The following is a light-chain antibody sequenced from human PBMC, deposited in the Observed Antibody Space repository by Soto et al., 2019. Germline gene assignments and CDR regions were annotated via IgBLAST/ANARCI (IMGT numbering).Light chain of an antibody. J-gene: IGLJ2*01. CDR3: LSYTIRSHVI. CDR1: SSDVGGYNY. CDR2: EVS. V-gene: IGLV2-14*01. Sequence: QSALTQPASVSGSPGQSITISCTGTSSDVGGYNYVSWYQQHPGKAPKLMIYEVSNRPSGVSNRFSGSKSGNTASLTISGLQVEDEADYYCLSYTIRSHVIFGGGTQLTVL.